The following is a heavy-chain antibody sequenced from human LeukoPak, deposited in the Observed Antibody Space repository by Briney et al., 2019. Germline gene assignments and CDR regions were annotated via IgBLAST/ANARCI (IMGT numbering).Heavy chain of an antibody. Sequence: SETLSLTCTVSGGSISSYYWSWIRQPPGKGLEWIGYIYYSGSTNYNPSLKSRVTISVDTSKNQFSLKLSSVTAADTAVYYCAREPQYCTNGVCYSVSPWGQGTLVTVSS. V-gene: IGHV4-59*01. J-gene: IGHJ5*02. CDR1: GGSISSYY. CDR3: AREPQYCTNGVCYSVSP. CDR2: IYYSGST. D-gene: IGHD2-8*01.